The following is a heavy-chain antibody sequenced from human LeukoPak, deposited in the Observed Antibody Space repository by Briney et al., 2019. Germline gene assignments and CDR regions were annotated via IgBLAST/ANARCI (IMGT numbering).Heavy chain of an antibody. CDR3: ARQSVVVVAAPEAWFDY. CDR2: IYYSGST. Sequence: SETLSLTCTVSGGSISSSSYYWGWIRQPPGKGLEWIGSIYYSGSTYYNPSLKSRVTISVDTSKNQFSLKLSSVTAADTAVYYCARQSVVVVAAPEAWFDYWGQGTLVTVSS. CDR1: GGSISSSSYY. V-gene: IGHV4-39*01. D-gene: IGHD2-15*01. J-gene: IGHJ4*02.